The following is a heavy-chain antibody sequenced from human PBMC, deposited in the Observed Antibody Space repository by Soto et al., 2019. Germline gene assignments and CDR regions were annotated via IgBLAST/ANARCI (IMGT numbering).Heavy chain of an antibody. CDR2: IIPIFGTT. J-gene: IGHJ6*02. D-gene: IGHD2-15*01. CDR3: ARVPPPLRYCRGGSCAVDMDV. Sequence: GASVKVSCKASGGTFSTYAIIWVRQAPGQGLEGMGGIIPIFGTTNYAQGFQGRLTITADESTSTAYMELNSLRSEDTAMFFCARVPPPLRYCRGGSCAVDMDVWGQGTTVTVSS. V-gene: IGHV1-69*13. CDR1: GGTFSTYA.